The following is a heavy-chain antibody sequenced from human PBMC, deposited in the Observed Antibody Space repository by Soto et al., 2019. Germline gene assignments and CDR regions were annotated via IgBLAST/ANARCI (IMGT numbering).Heavy chain of an antibody. V-gene: IGHV3-21*01. CDR2: ISSSSYI. J-gene: IGHJ4*02. D-gene: IGHD2-2*02. CDR1: GFTFSSYS. Sequence: CMRLSCAPYGFTFSSYSMNCVRQAAENGLEWVSSISSSSYIYYADSVKGRFTISRDNAKTSLNRQMNSLRAEGTDVYYFSRDCSITSCYTRETHPFDHWGQGTLVTVSS. CDR3: SRDCSITSCYTRETHPFDH.